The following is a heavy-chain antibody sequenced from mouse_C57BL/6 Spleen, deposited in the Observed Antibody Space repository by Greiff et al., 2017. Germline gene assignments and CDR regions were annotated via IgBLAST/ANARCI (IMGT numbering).Heavy chain of an antibody. CDR3: ATGYDGYAKDD. D-gene: IGHD2-2*01. Sequence: QVQLQQSGAELARPGASVKLSCKASGYTFTSYGISWVKQRTGQGLEWIGEIYPRSGNTYYNEKFKGKATLTADKSSSTAYLELRSLTSEDSAVYFCATGYDGYAKDDWGQGTSVTVSS. J-gene: IGHJ4*01. V-gene: IGHV1-81*01. CDR1: GYTFTSYG. CDR2: IYPRSGNT.